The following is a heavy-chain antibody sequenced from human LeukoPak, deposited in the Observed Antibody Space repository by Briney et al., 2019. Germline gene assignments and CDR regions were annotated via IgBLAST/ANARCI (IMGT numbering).Heavy chain of an antibody. J-gene: IGHJ6*02. CDR2: ISWNSGSI. Sequence: PGGSLRLSCAGSGFTFDDYAMHWVRQAPGKGLEWVSGISWNSGSIGYADSVKGRFAISRDNAKNSLYLQMNSLRAEDTALYYCAKELKHYDFSSGYYGGYYYGMDVWGQGTTVTVSS. CDR3: AKELKHYDFSSGYYGGYYYGMDV. CDR1: GFTFDDYA. V-gene: IGHV3-9*01. D-gene: IGHD3-3*01.